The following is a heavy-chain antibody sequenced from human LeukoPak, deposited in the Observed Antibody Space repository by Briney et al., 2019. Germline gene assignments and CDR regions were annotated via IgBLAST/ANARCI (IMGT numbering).Heavy chain of an antibody. CDR3: ARANYYDSSGYHSGAHYFDY. CDR2: ISYDGSNK. Sequence: GGSLRLSCAASGFTFSSFGMHWVRQAPGKGLEWVAVISYDGSNKYYADSVKGRFTISRDNSKNTLYLQMNSLRAEDTAVYYCARANYYDSSGYHSGAHYFDYWGQGTLVTVSS. CDR1: GFTFSSFG. V-gene: IGHV3-30*03. D-gene: IGHD3-22*01. J-gene: IGHJ4*02.